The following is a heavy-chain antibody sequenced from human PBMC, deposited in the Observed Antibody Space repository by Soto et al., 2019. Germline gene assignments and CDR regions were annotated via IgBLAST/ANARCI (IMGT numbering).Heavy chain of an antibody. CDR2: INPNTGDT. CDR3: ARGSGESWFEFDY. Sequence: GASVKVSCKSSGYRFTGYYIHWVRQAPGQGLEWMGWINPNTGDTNFAQKFQARVTMTRDTSISTANMELNRLSSDDTAVYYCARGSGESWFEFDYWGQGTLVTVS. V-gene: IGHV1-2*02. D-gene: IGHD3-22*01. CDR1: GYRFTGYY. J-gene: IGHJ4*02.